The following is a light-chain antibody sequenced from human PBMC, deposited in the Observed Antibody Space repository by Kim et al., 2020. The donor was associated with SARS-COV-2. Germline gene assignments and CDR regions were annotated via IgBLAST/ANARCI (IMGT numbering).Light chain of an antibody. CDR1: QDISNF. J-gene: IGKJ2*02. CDR2: DAS. Sequence: DIQMTQSPSSLSASIGDRVTITCQASQDISNFLLWYQHIPRKAPKLLIYDASSLATGVPSRFSGSGSGTDFSLTINSLQPEDFGTYYCQQFFHLRTFGQGTRVEI. V-gene: IGKV1-33*01. CDR3: QQFFHLRT.